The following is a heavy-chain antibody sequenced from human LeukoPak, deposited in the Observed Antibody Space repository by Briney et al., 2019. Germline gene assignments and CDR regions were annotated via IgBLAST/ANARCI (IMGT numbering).Heavy chain of an antibody. CDR3: AREVATSY. J-gene: IGHJ4*02. V-gene: IGHV3-21*01. Sequence: GGSLRLSCAASGFTVSSKYMSWVRQAPGKGLEWVSSISSSNSYIYYADSVKGRFTISRDNAKNSMYLQMNSLRAEDTAVYYCAREVATSYWGQGTLVTVSS. CDR1: GFTVSSKY. CDR2: ISSSNSYI. D-gene: IGHD5-12*01.